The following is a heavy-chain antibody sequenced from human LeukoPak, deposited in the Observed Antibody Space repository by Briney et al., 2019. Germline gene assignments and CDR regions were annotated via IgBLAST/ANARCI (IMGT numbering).Heavy chain of an antibody. Sequence: GGSLRLSCAVSGFSFTNFWMSWVRQAPGRGLEWVANIHPEGNEKYHVESVKGRFTISRDNTENLLFLQMNGLRVEDTAVYYCARGDAFSGDNWGQGTLVTVSS. CDR3: ARGDAFSGDN. CDR2: IHPEGNEK. J-gene: IGHJ4*02. CDR1: GFSFTNFW. V-gene: IGHV3-7*04.